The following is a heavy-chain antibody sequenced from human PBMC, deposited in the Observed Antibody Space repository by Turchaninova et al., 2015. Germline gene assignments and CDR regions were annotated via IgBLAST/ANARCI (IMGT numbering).Heavy chain of an antibody. CDR3: SRKGVPGMYGFEI. CDR1: GFTSGDDE. V-gene: IGHV3-49*04. CDR2: FRRKTFGGTA. J-gene: IGHJ3*02. Sequence: AKVVETGGSLEQPGRSIGFSCTANGFTSGDDERIWVRQAPGKGLEWVSFFRRKTFGGTAEYAASVKGRFIISRDDSKGIAYLQMNSLKTEDTAMYYCSRKGVPGMYGFEIWGQGTMVTVSS. D-gene: IGHD1-1*01.